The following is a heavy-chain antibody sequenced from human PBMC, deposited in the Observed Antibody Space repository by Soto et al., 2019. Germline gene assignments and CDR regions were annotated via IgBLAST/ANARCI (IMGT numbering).Heavy chain of an antibody. V-gene: IGHV3-66*01. CDR1: GFTVSSNF. J-gene: IGHJ4*02. CDR2: IYSDGRT. Sequence: EVQLVVSGGGLVQPGGSLRVSCAASGFTVSSNFMSWVRQAPGKGLEWVSIIYSDGRTYYADSVKGRFTMSRDNSKNTLYLQMNSLRADDTAVYYCASRRNPYGAYDYWGQGTLVTVSS. D-gene: IGHD4-17*01. CDR3: ASRRNPYGAYDY.